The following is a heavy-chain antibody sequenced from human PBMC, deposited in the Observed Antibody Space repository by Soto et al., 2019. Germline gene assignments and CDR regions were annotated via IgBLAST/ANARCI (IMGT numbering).Heavy chain of an antibody. CDR1: GSSFSSFA. J-gene: IGHJ3*02. Sequence: GASVKVSCKSSGSSFSSFAINWVRQAPGQGLEWLGAIIPIFGVPDYAQKFQDRVTITADKSTSTAYMELSSLRSEDTAVYYCARAQFPYYYDSSGYYYLGAFDIWGQGTMVTVSS. V-gene: IGHV1-69*10. CDR2: IIPIFGVP. CDR3: ARAQFPYYYDSSGYYYLGAFDI. D-gene: IGHD3-22*01.